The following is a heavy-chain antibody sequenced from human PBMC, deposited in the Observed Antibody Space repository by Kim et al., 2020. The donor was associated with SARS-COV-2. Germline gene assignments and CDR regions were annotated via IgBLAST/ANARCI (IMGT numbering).Heavy chain of an antibody. J-gene: IGHJ4*02. CDR1: GFTFSSYS. CDR3: ARGELGGSGSYYILHLHLPEESYDY. Sequence: GGSLRLSCAASGFTFSSYSMNWVRQAPGKGLEWVSSISSSSSYIYYADSVKGRFTISRDNAKNSLYLQMNSLRAEDTAVYYCARGELGGSGSYYILHLHLPEESYDYWGQGTLVTVSS. D-gene: IGHD3-10*01. V-gene: IGHV3-21*01. CDR2: ISSSSSYI.